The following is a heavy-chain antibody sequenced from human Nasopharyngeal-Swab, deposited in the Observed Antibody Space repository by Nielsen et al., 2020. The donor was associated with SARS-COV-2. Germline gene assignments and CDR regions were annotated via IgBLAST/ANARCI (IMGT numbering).Heavy chain of an antibody. Sequence: ASVKVSCKVSGYTLTELSMHWVRQAPGKGLEWMGGFDPEDGETIYAQKFQGRVTMTEDTYTDTAYMELSSLRSEDTAAYYCATAVVVTAISWFDPWGQGTLVTVSS. CDR3: ATAVVVTAISWFDP. CDR2: FDPEDGET. J-gene: IGHJ5*02. D-gene: IGHD2-21*02. CDR1: GYTLTELS. V-gene: IGHV1-24*01.